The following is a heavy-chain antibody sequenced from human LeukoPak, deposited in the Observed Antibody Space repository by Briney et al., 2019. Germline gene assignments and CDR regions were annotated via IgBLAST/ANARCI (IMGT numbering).Heavy chain of an antibody. J-gene: IGHJ4*02. CDR3: ARAATGTTLLSIYFDY. CDR1: GGSISSYY. D-gene: IGHD1-1*01. V-gene: IGHV4-59*12. Sequence: SETLSLTCTVSGGSISSYYWSWIRQPPGKGLEWIGYFYYSGSTNYSPSLKSRLTISGDTSKNQFSLKVNSVTAADTAVYYCARAATGTTLLSIYFDYWGQGTLVTVSS. CDR2: FYYSGST.